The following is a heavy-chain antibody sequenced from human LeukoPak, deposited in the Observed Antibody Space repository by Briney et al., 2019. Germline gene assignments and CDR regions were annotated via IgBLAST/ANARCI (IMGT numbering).Heavy chain of an antibody. J-gene: IGHJ4*02. CDR1: GGTFSSYA. D-gene: IGHD2-21*02. CDR2: IILNFGTA. CDR3: ARIGYCGGDCYNDY. V-gene: IGHV1-69*05. Sequence: ASVKVSCKASGGTFSSYAISWVRQAPGQGLEWMGRIILNFGTAKYAQKFQGRVTITTDESTSTAYMELSSLRSEDTAVYYCARIGYCGGDCYNDYWGQGTLVTVSS.